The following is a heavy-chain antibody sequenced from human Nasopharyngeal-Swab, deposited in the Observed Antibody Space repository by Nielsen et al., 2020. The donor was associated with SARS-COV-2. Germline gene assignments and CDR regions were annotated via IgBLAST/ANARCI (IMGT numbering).Heavy chain of an antibody. V-gene: IGHV4-30-2*01. D-gene: IGHD5-12*01. J-gene: IGHJ6*03. CDR3: ARGSAQYSGYDIGHYYYYMDV. CDR2: IYHSGST. Sequence: PGKGLEWIGYIYHSGSTYYNPSLKSRVTISVDRSKNQFSLKLSSVTAADTAVYYCARGSAQYSGYDIGHYYYYMDVWGKGTTVTVSS.